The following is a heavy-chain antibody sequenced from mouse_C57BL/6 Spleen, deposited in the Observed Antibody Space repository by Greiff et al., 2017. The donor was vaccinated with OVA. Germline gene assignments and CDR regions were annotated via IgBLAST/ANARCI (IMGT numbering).Heavy chain of an antibody. CDR1: GFSFNTYA. J-gene: IGHJ4*01. D-gene: IGHD1-1*01. V-gene: IGHV10-1*01. CDR2: IRSKSNNYAT. CDR3: VRPSLRYYAMDY. Sequence: EVKLMESGGGLVQPKGSLTLSCAASGFSFNTYAMNWVRQAPGKGLEWVARIRSKSNNYATYYADSVKDRFTISRDDSESMLYLQMNNLKTEDTAMYYCVRPSLRYYAMDYWGQGTSVTVSS.